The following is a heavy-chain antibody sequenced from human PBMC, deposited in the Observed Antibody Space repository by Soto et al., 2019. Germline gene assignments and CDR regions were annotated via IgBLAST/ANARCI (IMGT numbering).Heavy chain of an antibody. V-gene: IGHV4-39*02. D-gene: IGHD3-16*02. CDR3: ARLVIVAPVANV. CDR2: IFYTGTT. J-gene: IGHJ4*02. CDR1: GGSINYNSYH. Sequence: QLQLQESGPGLVKPSETLSLTCSVSGGSINYNSYHWGWIRQPPGQGLEWIGSIFYTGTTFYNPSLERRVTMSVDTSTNSFSLHLTSVTAADTAVYFCARLVIVAPVANVWGQGTLVTVS.